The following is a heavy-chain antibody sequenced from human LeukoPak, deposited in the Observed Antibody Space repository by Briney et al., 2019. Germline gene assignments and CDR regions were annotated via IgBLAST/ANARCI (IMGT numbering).Heavy chain of an antibody. J-gene: IGHJ6*03. Sequence: GESLKISCEGSGYSFTNYWIAWVRQMPGKGLDWMGIVYPGDSDTRYSPSFQGHVTISADMSISTAYLQWSSLKASDTAMYYCARLVDILTATHTPYYYMDVWGIGTPVTVSS. V-gene: IGHV5-51*01. CDR3: ARLVDILTATHTPYYYMDV. CDR1: GYSFTNYW. CDR2: VYPGDSDT. D-gene: IGHD5-12*01.